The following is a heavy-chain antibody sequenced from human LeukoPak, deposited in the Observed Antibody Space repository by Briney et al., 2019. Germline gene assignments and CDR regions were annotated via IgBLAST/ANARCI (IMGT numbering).Heavy chain of an antibody. Sequence: GGSLRLSCAGSGFIFYSYAMHWVRQAPGRGLEYVSAITSNGGSTFYANSVKGRFTISRDNSQNTLYLQMGSLRAEDMAVYYCAGGGIAAAGYDYWGQGTLVTVSS. D-gene: IGHD6-13*01. J-gene: IGHJ4*02. CDR1: GFIFYSYA. CDR3: AGGGIAAAGYDY. CDR2: ITSNGGST. V-gene: IGHV3-64*01.